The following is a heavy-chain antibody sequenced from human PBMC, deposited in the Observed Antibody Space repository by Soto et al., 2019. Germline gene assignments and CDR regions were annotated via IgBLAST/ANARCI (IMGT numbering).Heavy chain of an antibody. CDR2: INAYNGDT. V-gene: IGHV1-18*01. Sequence: ASVKVSCKASGYTFSDFGISWVRQAPGQGLEWMGWINAYNGDTHYAQNLQGRVTMTTATSTSTAYMELRTLRSDDTAVYYCARRPFCDCGGFYRYRFDSWGQGTLVTVSA. J-gene: IGHJ5*01. D-gene: IGHD2-21*01. CDR1: GYTFSDFG. CDR3: ARRPFCDCGGFYRYRFDS.